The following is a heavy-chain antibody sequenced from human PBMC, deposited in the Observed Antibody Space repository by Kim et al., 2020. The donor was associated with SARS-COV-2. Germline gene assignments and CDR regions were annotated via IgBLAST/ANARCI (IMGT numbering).Heavy chain of an antibody. CDR3: AREAGIAADFGLQH. CDR1: GFTFSSYA. V-gene: IGHV3-30*04. D-gene: IGHD6-13*01. CDR2: ISYDGSNK. Sequence: GGSLRLSCAASGFTFSSYAMHWVRQAPGKGLEWVAVISYDGSNKYYADSVKGRFTISRDNSKNTLYLQMNSLRAEDTAVYYCAREAGIAADFGLQHWGQGTLVTVSS. J-gene: IGHJ1*01.